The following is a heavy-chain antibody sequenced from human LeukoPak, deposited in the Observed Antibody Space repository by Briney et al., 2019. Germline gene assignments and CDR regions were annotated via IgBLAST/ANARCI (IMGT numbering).Heavy chain of an antibody. CDR2: LYTSGST. V-gene: IGHV4-4*07. D-gene: IGHD6-19*01. CDR3: ACSSSGWFWNY. Sequence: SETLSLTCTVSDGSISSYYWSWIRQPAGKGLEWIGRLYTSGSTNYNPSLKSRVTMSVDTSKNQFSLKLSSVTAGDTAVYYCACSSSGWFWNYWGQGTLVTVSS. J-gene: IGHJ4*02. CDR1: DGSISSYY.